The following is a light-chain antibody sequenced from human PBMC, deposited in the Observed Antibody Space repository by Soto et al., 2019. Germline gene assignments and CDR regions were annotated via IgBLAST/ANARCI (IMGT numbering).Light chain of an antibody. CDR2: EGS. Sequence: QSALTQPASVSGSPGQSITISCTGTSSDVGSYNLVSWHQQHPGKAPKLMIYEGSKRPSGVSNRFSGSKSGNTASLTISGLQSEDEADYCCCSYAGLSTLVFGGGTKLTVL. J-gene: IGLJ2*01. V-gene: IGLV2-23*01. CDR3: CSYAGLSTLV. CDR1: SSDVGSYNL.